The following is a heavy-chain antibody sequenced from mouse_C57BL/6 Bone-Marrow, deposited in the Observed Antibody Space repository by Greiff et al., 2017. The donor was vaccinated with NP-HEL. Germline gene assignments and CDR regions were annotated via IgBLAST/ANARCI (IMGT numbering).Heavy chain of an antibody. V-gene: IGHV5-4*01. Sequence: EVQRVESGGGLVKPGGSLKLSCAASGFTFSSYAMSWVRQTPEKGLEWVATISDGGSYTYYPDNVKGRFTISRDNAKNNLYLQMSHLKSEDTAMXYCASDPDYYGSYWYFDVWGTGTTVTVSS. J-gene: IGHJ1*03. CDR2: ISDGGSYT. CDR1: GFTFSSYA. CDR3: ASDPDYYGSYWYFDV. D-gene: IGHD1-1*01.